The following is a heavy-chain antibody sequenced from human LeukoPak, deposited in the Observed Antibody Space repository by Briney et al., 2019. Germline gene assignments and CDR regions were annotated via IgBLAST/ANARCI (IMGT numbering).Heavy chain of an antibody. V-gene: IGHV4-59*01. CDR3: AGAPNQHYFDY. CDR2: IYYTGTA. Sequence: SETLSLTRTVSSGSITSYYWKWIRQSPGKGLEYIGHIYYTGTADYNPSLKSRVTMSVDTSKNQFSLRLMSVTASDTAVYFCAGAPNQHYFDYWGQGTLVAVSS. J-gene: IGHJ4*02. CDR1: SGSITSYY.